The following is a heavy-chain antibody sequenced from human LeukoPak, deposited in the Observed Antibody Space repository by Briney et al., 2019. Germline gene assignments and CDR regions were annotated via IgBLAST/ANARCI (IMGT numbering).Heavy chain of an antibody. Sequence: SVRVSCKASGGTFSSYAISWVRQAPGQGLEWMGGIIPIFGTANYAQKFQGRVTITTDESTSTAYMELSSLRSEDTAVYYCARVGYSYGSYYFDYWGQGTLVTVSS. J-gene: IGHJ4*02. D-gene: IGHD5-18*01. V-gene: IGHV1-69*05. CDR3: ARVGYSYGSYYFDY. CDR1: GGTFSSYA. CDR2: IIPIFGTA.